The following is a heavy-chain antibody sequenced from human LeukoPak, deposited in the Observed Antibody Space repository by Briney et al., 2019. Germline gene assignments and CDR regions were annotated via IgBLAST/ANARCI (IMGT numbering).Heavy chain of an antibody. CDR2: INHSVST. J-gene: IGHJ6*02. CDR1: GGSFSGYY. Sequence: SETLSLTCAVYGGSFSGYYWSWIRQPPGKGLEWIGEINHSVSTNYKTSLKSRVTISVDTSKNQFSLKLSSVTAADTAVYYCARSRPGIITMVRGVIHHSPGMDVWGQGTTVTVSS. CDR3: ARSRPGIITMVRGVIHHSPGMDV. V-gene: IGHV4-34*01. D-gene: IGHD3-10*01.